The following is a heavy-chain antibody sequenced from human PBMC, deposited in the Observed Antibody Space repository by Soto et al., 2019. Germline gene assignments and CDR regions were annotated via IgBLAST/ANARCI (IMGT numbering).Heavy chain of an antibody. CDR3: AKDIGGWNCEPVNYFDY. CDR2: ISWNSGSI. Sequence: EVQLVESGGGLVQPGRSLRLSCAASGFTFDDYAMHWVRQAPGKGLEWVSGISWNSGSIGYADSVKGRFTISRDNAKNSLYLQMNSLRAEDTALYYCAKDIGGWNCEPVNYFDYWCQGTLVIV. J-gene: IGHJ4*02. CDR1: GFTFDDYA. D-gene: IGHD1-7*01. V-gene: IGHV3-9*01.